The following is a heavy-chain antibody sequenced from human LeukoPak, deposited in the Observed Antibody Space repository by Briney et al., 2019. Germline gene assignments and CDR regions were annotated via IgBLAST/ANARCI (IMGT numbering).Heavy chain of an antibody. Sequence: PSETLSLTCTVSGGSISSSSYYWGWVRQPPGKGLEWVSVIYSGGSTYYADSVKGRFTISRDNSKNTLYLQMNSLRAEDTAVYYCVAYYDILTGYKYWGQGTLVTVSS. CDR2: IYSGGST. V-gene: IGHV3-66*01. CDR1: GGSISSSSYY. CDR3: VAYYDILTGYKY. D-gene: IGHD3-9*01. J-gene: IGHJ4*02.